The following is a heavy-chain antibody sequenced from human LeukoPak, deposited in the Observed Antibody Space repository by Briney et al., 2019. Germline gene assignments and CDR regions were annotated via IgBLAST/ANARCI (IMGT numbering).Heavy chain of an antibody. J-gene: IGHJ4*02. CDR3: AKDGKYYDISGAYYCDY. D-gene: IGHD3-9*01. CDR2: ISSSSSYI. CDR1: GFTFSSYS. Sequence: TGGSLRLSCAAPGFTFSSYSMNWVRQAPGKGLEWVSSISSSSSYIYYADSVKGRFTISRDNAKNTLYLQMNSLRAEDTAVYYCAKDGKYYDISGAYYCDYWGQGTLVTVSS. V-gene: IGHV3-21*01.